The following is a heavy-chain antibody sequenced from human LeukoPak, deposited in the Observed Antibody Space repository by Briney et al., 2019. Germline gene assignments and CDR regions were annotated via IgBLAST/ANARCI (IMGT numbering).Heavy chain of an antibody. CDR2: MTPNSGNT. CDR1: GYTFTRYQ. Sequence: ASVKVSCKASGYTFTRYQIYWVRQATGQGLEWVGWMTPNSGNTVYAQKFQGRVTITRNISISTVYLELSSLRSEDTAVYYCARNFGGLGYWGQGTLVTVSS. V-gene: IGHV1-8*03. CDR3: ARNFGGLGY. J-gene: IGHJ4*02. D-gene: IGHD3-16*01.